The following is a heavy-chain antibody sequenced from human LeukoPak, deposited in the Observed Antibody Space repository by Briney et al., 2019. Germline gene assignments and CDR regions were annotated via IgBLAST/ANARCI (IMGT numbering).Heavy chain of an antibody. CDR1: GFSFSNYG. J-gene: IGHJ4*02. CDR2: VSYDGSIK. D-gene: IGHD3-10*01. Sequence: GRSLRLSCAASGFSFSNYGMHWVRQAPGKGLEWVAVVSYDGSIKYYADSVKGRFTISRDNSKNTLYLQMDSLRAEDTAIYYCADFGSGSYCFDYWGQGTLVTVSS. V-gene: IGHV3-30*03. CDR3: ADFGSGSYCFDY.